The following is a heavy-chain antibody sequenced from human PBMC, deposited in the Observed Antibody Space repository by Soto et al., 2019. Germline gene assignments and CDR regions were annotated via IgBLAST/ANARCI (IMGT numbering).Heavy chain of an antibody. CDR1: GFTFSSYS. CDR2: ISSSSSTI. CDR3: ARDGDGGLVIPAGYCFDY. Sequence: GGSLRLSCAASGFTFSSYSMNWVRQAPGKGLEWVSYISSSSSTIYYADSVKGRFTISRDNAKNSLYLQMNSLRDEDTAVYYWARDGDGGLVIPAGYCFDYWGQGTLVTVSS. V-gene: IGHV3-48*02. J-gene: IGHJ4*02. D-gene: IGHD3-9*01.